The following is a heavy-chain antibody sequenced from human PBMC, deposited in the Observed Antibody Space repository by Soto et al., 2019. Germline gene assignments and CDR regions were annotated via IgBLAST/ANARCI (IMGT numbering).Heavy chain of an antibody. J-gene: IGHJ6*02. CDR2: INTNTGNP. Sequence: QVQLVQSGSELKKPGASVKVSCKASGYTFTSYAMNWVRQAPGQGLEWMGWINTNTGNPTYAQGFTGRFVFSLDTSVSTAYLQICSLKAEDTAVYYFARGGYRSSWYANYYYYGMDVWGQGTTVTVSS. CDR3: ARGGYRSSWYANYYYYGMDV. CDR1: GYTFTSYA. D-gene: IGHD6-13*01. V-gene: IGHV7-4-1*01.